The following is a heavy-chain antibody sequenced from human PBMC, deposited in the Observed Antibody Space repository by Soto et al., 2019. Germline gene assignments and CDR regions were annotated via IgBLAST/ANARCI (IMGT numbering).Heavy chain of an antibody. CDR2: IYYSGNT. V-gene: IGHV4-61*01. D-gene: IGHD2-2*01. Sequence: LSLTCTVSGGSVSSGSYYWSWIRQPPGKGLEWIGYIYYSGNTNYNPSLKSRVTISVDTSKNQLSLELSSVTAADTAVYYCARADCSSTSCDRFYYYGMDVWGQGTTVTVYS. J-gene: IGHJ6*02. CDR3: ARADCSSTSCDRFYYYGMDV. CDR1: GGSVSSGSYY.